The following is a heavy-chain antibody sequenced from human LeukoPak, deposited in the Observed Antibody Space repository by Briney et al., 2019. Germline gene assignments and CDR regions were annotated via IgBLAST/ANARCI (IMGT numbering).Heavy chain of an antibody. CDR3: AKDGYYYDSSGYYPVAVDY. CDR1: GFTFSTYA. D-gene: IGHD3-22*01. J-gene: IGHJ4*02. V-gene: IGHV3-23*01. Sequence: PGGALRLSCAASGFTFSTYAMSWVRQAPGKGLEWVPAISGSGGSTYYADSVKGRFTISRDNSKNTLYLQMNSLRAEDTAVYYCAKDGYYYDSSGYYPVAVDYWGQGTLVTVSS. CDR2: ISGSGGST.